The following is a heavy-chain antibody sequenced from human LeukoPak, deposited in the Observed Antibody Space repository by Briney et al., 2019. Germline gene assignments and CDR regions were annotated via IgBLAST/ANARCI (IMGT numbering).Heavy chain of an antibody. J-gene: IGHJ4*01. CDR1: GGSISGNYY. D-gene: IGHD2-21*01. V-gene: IGHV4-39*01. CDR2: IFYTGKS. CDR3: ARLGDVEVNGGTLDY. Sequence: SETLSLTRTVSGGSISGNYYWGWIRQPPGKGLEWIGSIFYTGKSNENPSLKTRVTVSVDTSKNQFFLKVTSVTVADTAVYFCARLGDVEVNGGTLDYWGRGTLVTVSS.